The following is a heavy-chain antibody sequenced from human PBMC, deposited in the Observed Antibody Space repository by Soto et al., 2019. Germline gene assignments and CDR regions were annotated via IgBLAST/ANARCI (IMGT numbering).Heavy chain of an antibody. J-gene: IGHJ3*02. D-gene: IGHD1-26*01. CDR3: AKDILEFVGAIGGAFDI. CDR2: ISGDGGST. CDR1: GFTFDDYA. V-gene: IGHV3-43*02. Sequence: GESLKISCAASGFTFDDYAMHWVRQAPGKGLEWVSLISGDGGSTYYADSVKGRFTISRDNSKNSLYLQMNSLRTEDTALYYCAKDILEFVGAIGGAFDIWGQGTMVTVSS.